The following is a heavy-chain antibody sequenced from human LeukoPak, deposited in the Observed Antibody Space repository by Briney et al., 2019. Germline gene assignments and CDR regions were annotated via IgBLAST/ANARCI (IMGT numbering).Heavy chain of an antibody. Sequence: PGGSLRLSCAASGFTFSSYAMSWVRQAPGKGLEWVSAISGSGDSTYYGDSVKGRFTISRDNSKNTPYLQMNSLRGDDTAVYYCAKDVGKWESLHFFDYWGQGTLVTVSS. CDR2: ISGSGDST. CDR3: AKDVGKWESLHFFDY. D-gene: IGHD1-26*01. V-gene: IGHV3-23*01. J-gene: IGHJ4*02. CDR1: GFTFSSYA.